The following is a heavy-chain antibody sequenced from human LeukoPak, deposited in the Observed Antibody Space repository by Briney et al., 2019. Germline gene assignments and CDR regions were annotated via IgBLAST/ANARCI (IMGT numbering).Heavy chain of an antibody. J-gene: IGHJ4*02. D-gene: IGHD2-2*01. CDR3: ARGVTQTGYAPDY. CDR1: GFTISDRH. Sequence: PGGSLRLSCAASGFTISDRHMNWVRQAPGMGLEWVSVIHTAGRTYYADSVKGRFTISRDNSKNTVYLQMQSLRADDMAVYYCARGVTQTGYAPDYWGQGTLVTVSS. V-gene: IGHV3-53*01. CDR2: IHTAGRT.